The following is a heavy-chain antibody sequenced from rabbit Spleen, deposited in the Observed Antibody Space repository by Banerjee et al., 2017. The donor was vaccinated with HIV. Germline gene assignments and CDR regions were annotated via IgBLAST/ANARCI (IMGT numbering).Heavy chain of an antibody. V-gene: IGHV1S40*01. CDR3: ARYSYDDYGDYNL. CDR1: GLSFNFNDY. D-gene: IGHD2-1*01. J-gene: IGHJ4*01. CDR2: IAGSSGNT. Sequence: QSLEESGGDLVKPGASLTLTCTASGLSFNFNDYMCWVRQAPGRGLEWISCIAGSSGNTYSATWAKGRFTISKTSSTTVTLQMTSLTAADTATYFCARYSYDDYGDYNLWGQGTLVTVS.